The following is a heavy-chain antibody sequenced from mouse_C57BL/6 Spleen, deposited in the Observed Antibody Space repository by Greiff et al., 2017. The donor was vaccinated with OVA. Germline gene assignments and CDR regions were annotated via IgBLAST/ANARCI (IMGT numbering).Heavy chain of an antibody. D-gene: IGHD1-1*01. CDR2: ISYSGST. J-gene: IGHJ3*01. CDR3: ARDRGYGSPWFAY. CDR1: GYSITSGYD. Sequence: DVQLVESGPGMVKPSQSLSLTCTVTGYSITSGYDWHWIRHFPGNKLEWMGYISYSGSTNYNPSLKSRISITHDTSKNHFFLKLNSVTTEDTATYYCARDRGYGSPWFAYWGQGTLVTVSA. V-gene: IGHV3-1*01.